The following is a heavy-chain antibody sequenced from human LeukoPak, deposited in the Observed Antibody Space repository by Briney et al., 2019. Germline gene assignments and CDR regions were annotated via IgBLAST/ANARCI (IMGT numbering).Heavy chain of an antibody. V-gene: IGHV4-39*01. Sequence: PSQTLSLTCTVSGGSISSGDYYWGWIRQPPGKGLEWIGSIYYSGSTYYNPSLKSRVTISVDTSKNQFSLKLSSVTAADTAVYYCARQGIAVAGYDYWGQGTLVTVSS. D-gene: IGHD6-19*01. CDR3: ARQGIAVAGYDY. CDR2: IYYSGST. J-gene: IGHJ4*02. CDR1: GGSISSGDYY.